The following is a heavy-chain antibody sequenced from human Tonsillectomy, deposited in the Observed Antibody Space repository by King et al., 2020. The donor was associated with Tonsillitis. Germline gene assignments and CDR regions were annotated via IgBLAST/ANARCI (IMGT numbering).Heavy chain of an antibody. CDR3: AKEVGYGDYVFDY. CDR2: ISGSGGST. J-gene: IGHJ4*02. CDR1: GFTFSSYA. Sequence: VQLVESGGGLVQPGGSLRLSCAASGFTFSSYAMSWVRQAPGKGLEWVSTISGSGGSTYYADSVKGRFTISRDNSKNMVFLQMTSLRAEDTAVYYCAKEVGYGDYVFDYWGQGTLVTVSS. D-gene: IGHD4-17*01. V-gene: IGHV3-23*04.